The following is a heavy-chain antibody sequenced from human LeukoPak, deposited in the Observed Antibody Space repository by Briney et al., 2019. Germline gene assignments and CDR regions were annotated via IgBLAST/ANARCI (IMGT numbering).Heavy chain of an antibody. D-gene: IGHD3-22*01. J-gene: IGHJ4*02. CDR2: ISSSGNTI. CDR1: GFTFSNYE. V-gene: IGHV3-48*03. CDR3: ARGVCDSGGYYHY. Sequence: GGSLRLSCAASGFTFSNYEMNWVRQAPGKGQEWVSYISSSGNTIYHADSVKGRFTISRENARTSLYLQMNSLRAEDTAVYYYARGVCDSGGYYHYWGQGTLVTVSS.